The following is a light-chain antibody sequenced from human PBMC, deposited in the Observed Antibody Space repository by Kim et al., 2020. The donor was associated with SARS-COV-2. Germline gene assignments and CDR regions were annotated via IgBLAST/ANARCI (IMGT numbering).Light chain of an antibody. V-gene: IGLV3-19*01. CDR1: SLRSYY. CDR3: NSRDSNDNVL. J-gene: IGLJ2*01. Sequence: SSELTRDPAVSVALGQTFRITCQGDSLRSYYATWYQQKPGQAPILVIYGKDNRPSGIPDRFSGSSSGNTASLTITGTQAGDEADYYCNSRDSNDNVLFGGGTKLTVL. CDR2: GKD.